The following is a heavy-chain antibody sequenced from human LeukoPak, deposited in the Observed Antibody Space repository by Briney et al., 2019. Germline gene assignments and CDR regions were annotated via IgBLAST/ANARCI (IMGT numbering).Heavy chain of an antibody. CDR3: AAGWGSYSPRPFDY. V-gene: IGHV1-58*02. J-gene: IGHJ4*02. Sequence: TSVKVSCKASGFTFTSSAMQWVRQARGQRLEWIGWIVVGSGNTNYAQKFQERVTITRDMSTSTAYMELSSLRSEDAAVYYCAAGWGSYSPRPFDYWGQGTLVTVSS. CDR2: IVVGSGNT. D-gene: IGHD1-26*01. CDR1: GFTFTSSA.